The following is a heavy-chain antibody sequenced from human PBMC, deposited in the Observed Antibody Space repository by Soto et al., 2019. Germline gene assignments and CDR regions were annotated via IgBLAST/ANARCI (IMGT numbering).Heavy chain of an antibody. CDR1: GDTVSSNSAA. J-gene: IGHJ4*02. CDR2: THYRSKWYN. V-gene: IGHV6-1*01. D-gene: IGHD3-10*01. Sequence: SQTLSLTCAISGDTVSSNSAALNWIRQSPSRGLEWLGRTHYRSKWYNDYAVSVKSRITINPDTSKNQFSLQLKSVTPEDTAVYYCGRSVRGHVVKYFDYWGQGTLVTVSS. CDR3: GRSVRGHVVKYFDY.